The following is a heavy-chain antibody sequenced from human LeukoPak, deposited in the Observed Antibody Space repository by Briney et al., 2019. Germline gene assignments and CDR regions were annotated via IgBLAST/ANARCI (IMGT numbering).Heavy chain of an antibody. CDR2: IYSDDST. Sequence: PGGSLRLSCAASGFTVSSNYMSWVRQAPGKGLEWVSVIYSDDSTYYADSVKGRFTISRDNSKNTVYLQMNSLRAEDTAVYFCAREAPYPRIVGGGLRGFDYWGQGTLVTVSS. V-gene: IGHV3-53*01. CDR1: GFTVSSNY. J-gene: IGHJ4*02. CDR3: AREAPYPRIVGGGLRGFDY. D-gene: IGHD1-26*01.